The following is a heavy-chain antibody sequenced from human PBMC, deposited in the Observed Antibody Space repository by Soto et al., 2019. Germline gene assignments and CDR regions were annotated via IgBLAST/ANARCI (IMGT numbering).Heavy chain of an antibody. CDR2: VWYDGSNK. CDR1: GFTFSSYG. Sequence: QVQLVESGGGVVQPGRSLRLSCAASGFTFSSYGMHWVRQAPGKGLEWVAVVWYDGSNKYYADSVKGRFTISRDNSKHPLYLQMNSLRAEDTAVYYCARSQKWIGGMDVWGQGTTVTVSS. J-gene: IGHJ6*02. CDR3: ARSQKWIGGMDV. D-gene: IGHD5-12*01. V-gene: IGHV3-33*01.